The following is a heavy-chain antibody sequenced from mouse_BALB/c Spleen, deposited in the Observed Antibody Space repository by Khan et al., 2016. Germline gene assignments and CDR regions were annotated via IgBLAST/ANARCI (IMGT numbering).Heavy chain of an antibody. D-gene: IGHD1-1*01. J-gene: IGHJ2*01. CDR2: IDPANGNT. Sequence: VQLKQSGAELVKPGASVKLSCTASGFNIKDTYMHWVKQRPEQGLEWIGRIDPANGNTKYDPKFQGKATITADTSSNTAYLQLSSLTSEDTAVYYCRSSYYGSSYYFDYWGQGTTLTVSS. V-gene: IGHV14-3*02. CDR1: GFNIKDTY. CDR3: RSSYYGSSYYFDY.